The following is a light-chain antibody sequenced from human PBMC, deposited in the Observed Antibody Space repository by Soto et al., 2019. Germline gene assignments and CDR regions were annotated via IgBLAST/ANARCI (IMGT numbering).Light chain of an antibody. J-gene: IGKJ2*01. CDR3: QQYNKWPPYT. CDR2: GAS. Sequence: EIVMTQSPATLSVSPGERATLSCRASQSVSSNLAWYQQKPGQGPRLLIYGASTRATSIPARFSGSGSGTECTLTINSLRSEDFAVYYCQQYNKWPPYTFGQGTKLEIK. V-gene: IGKV3-15*01. CDR1: QSVSSN.